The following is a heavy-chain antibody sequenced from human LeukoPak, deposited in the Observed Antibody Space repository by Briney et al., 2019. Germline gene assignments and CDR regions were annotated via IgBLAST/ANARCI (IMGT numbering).Heavy chain of an antibody. J-gene: IGHJ4*02. D-gene: IGHD2-21*02. CDR3: ARDSAYCGGDCYSFDY. CDR2: INTDGSST. CDR1: GFTFRNFW. Sequence: PGGSLRLSCAASGFTFRNFWMHWVRQAPGKGLVWVSRINTDGSSTNYADSVKGRFTISRDNAKNTLYLQMSSLRAEDTAVYYCARDSAYCGGDCYSFDYWGQGTLVTVSS. V-gene: IGHV3-74*01.